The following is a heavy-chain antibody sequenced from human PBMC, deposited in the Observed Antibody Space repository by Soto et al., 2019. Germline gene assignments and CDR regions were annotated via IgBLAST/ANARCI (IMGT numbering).Heavy chain of an antibody. V-gene: IGHV3-33*01. CDR3: GGGGGYTAMFWGLNY. CDR2: IWYDGSKK. D-gene: IGHD5-18*01. CDR1: GFTFSEDA. J-gene: IGHJ4*02. Sequence: QVDLVESGGGVVQPGKSLRLSCATSGFTFSEDAMHWVRQAPGKGLEWVAVIWYDGSKKHYADSVKGRFTISRDNSKNTLSRKMNSRTAEGGVVYGCGGGGGYTAMFWGLNYWAKEPLVTVPS.